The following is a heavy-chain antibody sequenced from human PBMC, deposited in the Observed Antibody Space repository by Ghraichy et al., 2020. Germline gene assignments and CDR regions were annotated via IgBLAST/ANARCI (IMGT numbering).Heavy chain of an antibody. CDR3: ARGNSSRWIYFDY. CDR2: ISSSGGST. D-gene: IGHD6-19*01. J-gene: IGHJ4*02. CDR1: GYTFTNYY. V-gene: IGHV1-46*01. Sequence: ASVKVSCKASGYTFTNYYMHWVRQAPGHGPEWMGIISSSGGSTSYAQKFQGRVTMLRDTSTSTVYMELSSLRSEDTAVYYCARGNSSRWIYFDYWGQGTLVTVSS.